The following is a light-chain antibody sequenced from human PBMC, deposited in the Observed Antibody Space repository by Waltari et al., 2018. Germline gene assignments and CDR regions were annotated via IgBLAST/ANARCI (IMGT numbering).Light chain of an antibody. CDR3: SSWVDSLNGHWV. V-gene: IGLV1-44*01. J-gene: IGLJ3*02. CDR2: GSD. Sequence: QSVLTQPPSASGTPGQRVTISCSGSAPNLGANLVIWYQQLPGKAPKRLLYGSDLRLAGFPDRFSCSKSGATASRAIIGLQSEDEADYFCSSWVDSLNGHWVFGGGTKVTVL. CDR1: APNLGANL.